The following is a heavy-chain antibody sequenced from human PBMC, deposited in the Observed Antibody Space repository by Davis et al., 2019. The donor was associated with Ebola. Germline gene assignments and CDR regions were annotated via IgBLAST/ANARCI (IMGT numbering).Heavy chain of an antibody. CDR3: ARTRSPGTYGDPPDY. D-gene: IGHD4-17*01. V-gene: IGHV1-18*01. J-gene: IGHJ4*02. CDR1: GYTFTSYG. Sequence: ASVKVSCKASGYTFTSYGISWVRQAPGQGLEWMGWISAYNGNTNYAQKFQGRVTMTRDTSTSTVYMELSSLRSEDTAVYYCARTRSPGTYGDPPDYWGQGTLVTVSS. CDR2: ISAYNGNT.